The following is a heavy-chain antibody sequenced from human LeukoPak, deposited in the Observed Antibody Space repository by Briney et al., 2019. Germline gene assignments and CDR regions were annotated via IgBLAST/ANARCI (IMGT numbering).Heavy chain of an antibody. CDR1: GYTFTAYY. Sequence: GASVKVSCKASGYTFTAYYMHWVRQAPGLGLEWMGWINPSGGATTYAQDFQGRVTMTRDTSTSTVYMELSSLRSEDTALYYCTRGGRASVGGYWGQGTLVTVSS. D-gene: IGHD3-16*01. CDR2: INPSGGAT. J-gene: IGHJ4*02. V-gene: IGHV1-46*01. CDR3: TRGGRASVGGY.